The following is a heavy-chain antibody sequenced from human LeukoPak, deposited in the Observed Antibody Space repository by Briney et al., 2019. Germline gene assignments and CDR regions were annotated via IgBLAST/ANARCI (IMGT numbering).Heavy chain of an antibody. D-gene: IGHD3-16*02. CDR1: GGTFSSYA. J-gene: IGHJ4*02. V-gene: IGHV1-69*13. Sequence: VASVKVSCKASGGTFSSYAISWVRQAPGQGLEWMGGIIPIFGTANYAQKFQGRVTITADESTSTAYMELSSLRSEDTAVYYCMGYVWGSYRYRDYWGQGTLVTVSS. CDR2: IIPIFGTA. CDR3: MGYVWGSYRYRDY.